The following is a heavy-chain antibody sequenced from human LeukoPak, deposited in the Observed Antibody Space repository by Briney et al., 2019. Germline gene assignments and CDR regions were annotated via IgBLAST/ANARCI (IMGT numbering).Heavy chain of an antibody. CDR1: GGSISNKY. V-gene: IGHV4-59*12. Sequence: SETLSLTCTVSGGSISNKYWSWIRQPPGKGLEWIGYIYYSGSTNYNPSLKSRVTILVDTSKNQFSLKLSSVTAADTAVYYCTRDLPYGSGSYWGQGTLVTVSS. D-gene: IGHD3-10*01. CDR2: IYYSGST. J-gene: IGHJ4*02. CDR3: TRDLPYGSGSY.